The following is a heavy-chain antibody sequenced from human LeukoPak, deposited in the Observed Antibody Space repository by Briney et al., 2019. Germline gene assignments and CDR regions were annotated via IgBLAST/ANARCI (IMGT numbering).Heavy chain of an antibody. D-gene: IGHD2-21*02. CDR1: GFSVSSNY. V-gene: IGHV3-53*01. J-gene: IGHJ4*02. Sequence: GGSLRLACAGSGFSVSSNYMSWVRQGPDKGLEWVSVLYSSGTTYYADSVKGRFIISRDNSKNTVYLQMNRLRAEDTALYYCARRGVTAALIDYWGQGTLVTVSS. CDR2: LYSSGTT. CDR3: ARRGVTAALIDY.